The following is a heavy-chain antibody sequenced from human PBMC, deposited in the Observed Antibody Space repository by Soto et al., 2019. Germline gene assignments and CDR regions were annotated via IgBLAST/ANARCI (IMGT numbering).Heavy chain of an antibody. D-gene: IGHD3-22*01. J-gene: IGHJ4*02. CDR1: GGTFSSYS. Sequence: SVKVCCKASGGTFSSYSISWVRQAPRQGLEWMGGIIPIFGTANYAQKFQGRVTFTADESTSTAYMELSSLRSEDTAVYYCANNAYYYDSSGYDLGFDYWGQGTLVTVSS. CDR3: ANNAYYYDSSGYDLGFDY. V-gene: IGHV1-69*13. CDR2: IIPIFGTA.